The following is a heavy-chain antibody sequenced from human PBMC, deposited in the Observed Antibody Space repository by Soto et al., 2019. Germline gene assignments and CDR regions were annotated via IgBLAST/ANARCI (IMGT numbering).Heavy chain of an antibody. CDR1: GFTFDSHT. D-gene: IGHD4-17*01. CDR3: AKGYPYGDYGEY. J-gene: IGHJ4*02. V-gene: IGHV3-23*01. CDR2: ISGSGGST. Sequence: DVQLLESGGGLAQPGGSLRLSCAASGFTFDSHTMAWVRQAPGRGLEWVSAISGSGGSTYYTDSVEGRFTISRDNSKNTLALQMNSLRVEDKARYYCAKGYPYGDYGEYWGQGALVTVSS.